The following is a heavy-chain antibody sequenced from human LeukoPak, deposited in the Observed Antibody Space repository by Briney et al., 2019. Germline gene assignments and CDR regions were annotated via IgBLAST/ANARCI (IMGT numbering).Heavy chain of an antibody. CDR3: ARMGGGDHLEGFYYFDY. Sequence: SETLSLTCTVSGGSISSYYWSWIRQPPGKGLEWIGYIYYSGSTNYNPSLKSRVTISVDTSKNQFSLKLSSVTAADTAVYYCARMGGGDHLEGFYYFDYWGQGTLVTVSS. J-gene: IGHJ4*02. V-gene: IGHV4-59*08. CDR2: IYYSGST. CDR1: GGSISSYY. D-gene: IGHD2-21*02.